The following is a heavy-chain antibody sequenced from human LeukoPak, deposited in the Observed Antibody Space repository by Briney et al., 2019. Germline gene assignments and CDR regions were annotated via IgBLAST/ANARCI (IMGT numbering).Heavy chain of an antibody. V-gene: IGHV3-23*01. J-gene: IGHJ4*02. CDR3: VKAASSGWYRVHCDY. CDR1: GFIFRNYG. D-gene: IGHD6-19*01. CDR2: ISYSGDAT. Sequence: GGSLRPSCTASGFIFRNYGMSWVRQAPGKGLEWVSPISYSGDATYYAESVKGRFTVSRDNSKNTLYLQMNSLRAEDTAVYYCVKAASSGWYRVHCDYWGQGTLVTVSS.